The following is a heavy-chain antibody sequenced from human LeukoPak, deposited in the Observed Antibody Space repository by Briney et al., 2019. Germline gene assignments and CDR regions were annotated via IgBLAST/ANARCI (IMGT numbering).Heavy chain of an antibody. V-gene: IGHV4-34*01. CDR3: ARAYKSYCSGGSCYPYYYYYMDV. CDR2: ISHRGRT. CDR1: GGSLSDYY. J-gene: IGHJ6*03. D-gene: IGHD2-15*01. Sequence: SETLSLTCAVYGGSLSDYYWSWIRQSPGKGLEWIGEISHRGRTYYNLSLKSRVTISVDTSKNQFSLKLSSVTAADTAVYYCARAYKSYCSGGSCYPYYYYYMDVWGKGTTVTISS.